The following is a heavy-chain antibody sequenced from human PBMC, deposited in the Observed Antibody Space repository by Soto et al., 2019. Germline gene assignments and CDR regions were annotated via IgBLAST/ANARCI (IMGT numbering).Heavy chain of an antibody. D-gene: IGHD2-2*01. CDR2: IIPILNSP. CDR3: AREAPYCTSATCPKFYDMDV. J-gene: IGHJ6*02. Sequence: ASVKVSCKDSGGTFGSYAITWVRRAPRQGLEWLGGIIPILNSPAYAQKFQARVVITADEITNTAYMELNSLRFDDTAVYYCAREAPYCTSATCPKFYDMDVWG. CDR1: GGTFGSYA. V-gene: IGHV1-69*13.